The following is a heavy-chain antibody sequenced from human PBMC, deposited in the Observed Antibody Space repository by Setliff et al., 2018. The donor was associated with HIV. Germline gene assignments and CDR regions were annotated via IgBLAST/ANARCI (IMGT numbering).Heavy chain of an antibody. CDR2: LYSGGTT. V-gene: IGHV3-53*01. Sequence: GGSLRLSCAASGFTLSSYSMTWVRQAPGKGLHSVSILYSGGTTYYADSVKGRFTVSRDNSKNIFFLQMNNLRVEDTAVYFCAREFRGAPLYFYYGMDVWGQGTTVTVSS. CDR1: GFTLSSYS. J-gene: IGHJ6*02. CDR3: AREFRGAPLYFYYGMDV. D-gene: IGHD3-10*01.